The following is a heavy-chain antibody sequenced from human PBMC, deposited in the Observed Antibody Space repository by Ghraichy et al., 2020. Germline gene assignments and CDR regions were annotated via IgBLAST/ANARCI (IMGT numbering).Heavy chain of an antibody. CDR1: GGSISSYY. CDR3: ARLAAAAGMGYWYFDL. V-gene: IGHV4-4*09. D-gene: IGHD6-13*01. Sequence: TLSLTCTVSGGSISSYYWSWIRQPPGKGLEWIGYIYTSGSTNYNPSLKSRVTISVDTSKNQFSLKLSSVTAADTAVYYCARLAAAAGMGYWYFDLWGRGTLVTVSS. CDR2: IYTSGST. J-gene: IGHJ2*01.